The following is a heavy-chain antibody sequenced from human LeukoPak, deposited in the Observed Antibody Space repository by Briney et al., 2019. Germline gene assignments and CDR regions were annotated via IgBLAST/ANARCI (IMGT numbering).Heavy chain of an antibody. CDR1: GGSFSGYY. CDR2: INHSGST. V-gene: IGHV4-34*01. J-gene: IGHJ6*03. CDR3: ARVTIPTPYMDV. D-gene: IGHD3-3*01. Sequence: SETLSLTCAVYGGSFSGYYWSWIRQPPGKGLEWIGEINHSGSTNYNPSLKSRVTISVDTSKNQFSLKLSSVTAADTAVYYCARVTIPTPYMDVWGKGTTVTVSS.